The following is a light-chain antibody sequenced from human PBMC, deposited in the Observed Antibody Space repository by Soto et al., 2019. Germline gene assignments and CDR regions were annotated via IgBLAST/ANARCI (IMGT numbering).Light chain of an antibody. CDR3: QQYNSYLGT. J-gene: IGKJ1*01. CDR2: DAS. CDR1: QSISSW. Sequence: DIQMTQSPSTLSASVGDRVTITCRASQSISSWLAWYQQKTGKAPKLLIYDASSLESGVPSRFSGSGSGTEFTLTISSLQPDDFATYYCQQYNSYLGTFGQGTKVEIK. V-gene: IGKV1-5*01.